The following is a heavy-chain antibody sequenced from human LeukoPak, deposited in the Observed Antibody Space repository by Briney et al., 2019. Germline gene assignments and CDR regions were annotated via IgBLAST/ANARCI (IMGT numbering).Heavy chain of an antibody. CDR2: ISGSGGST. Sequence: PGGSLRLSCAASGFTVSSNYMSWVRQAPGKGLEWVSAISGSGGSTYYADSVKGRFTISRDNSKNTLYLQMNSLRAEDTAVYYCAKDPSYYYDSSASPFDYWGQGTLVTVSS. CDR3: AKDPSYYYDSSASPFDY. CDR1: GFTVSSNY. D-gene: IGHD3-22*01. J-gene: IGHJ4*02. V-gene: IGHV3-23*01.